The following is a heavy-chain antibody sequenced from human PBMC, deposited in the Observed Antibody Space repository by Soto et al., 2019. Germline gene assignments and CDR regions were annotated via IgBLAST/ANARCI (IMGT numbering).Heavy chain of an antibody. CDR1: GFSLSTSGMR. J-gene: IGHJ4*02. Sequence: GSGPKLVNHTPTLTLTCTFSGFSLSTSGMRVSWIRQPPGKALECLARIEWDDDKFYSTSLKTRLTISKDTSKDQVVLTMTNTDPVDTATYYCALTARYYYDSSGSFDYWGQGTQVTVSS. CDR2: IEWDDDK. D-gene: IGHD3-22*01. V-gene: IGHV2-70*04. CDR3: ALTARYYYDSSGSFDY.